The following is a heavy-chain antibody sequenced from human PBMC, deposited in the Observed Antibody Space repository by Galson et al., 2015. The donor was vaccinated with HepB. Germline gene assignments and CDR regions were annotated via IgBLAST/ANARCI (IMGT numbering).Heavy chain of an antibody. CDR2: ISSRTNYT. CDR3: ARAAGGHFDY. V-gene: IGHV3-11*06. CDR1: GFTVTDYY. Sequence: SLRLSCAASGFTVTDYYMTWIRQAPGEGLEWVSNISSRTNYTNYAESVRGRFTISGDNAKNSLYLQMNSLRAENTAVYYCARAAGGHFDYWGQGTLVTVSS. J-gene: IGHJ4*02. D-gene: IGHD6-13*01.